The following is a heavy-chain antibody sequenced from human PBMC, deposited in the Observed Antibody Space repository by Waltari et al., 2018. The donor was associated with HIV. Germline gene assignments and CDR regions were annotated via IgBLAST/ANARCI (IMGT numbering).Heavy chain of an antibody. CDR2: IYSGGST. Sequence: EVQVVESGGGLVQPGGSLRLSCSVSGFTVSSNYMSWVRQGPGRGLECVLVIYSGGSTFYADAVKGRFTISRDNSKKTLYLQMNSLRAEDTAVYYCARGHFIQQVASYYFDYWGQGTLVTVSS. D-gene: IGHD6-13*01. CDR1: GFTVSSNY. V-gene: IGHV3-66*01. J-gene: IGHJ4*02. CDR3: ARGHFIQQVASYYFDY.